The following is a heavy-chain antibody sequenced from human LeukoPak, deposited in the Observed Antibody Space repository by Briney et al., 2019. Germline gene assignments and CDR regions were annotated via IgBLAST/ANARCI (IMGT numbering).Heavy chain of an antibody. Sequence: PSQTLSLTCSVSGGSISSGDYYWSWIRQPPGKGLEWIGYIYYSGSTYYNPSLKSRVIILVDTPKNQFSLKLSSVTVADTAVYYCARVKMRGSGYLDPWGQGTLVTVSS. V-gene: IGHV4-30-4*01. J-gene: IGHJ5*02. CDR3: ARVKMRGSGYLDP. CDR2: IYYSGST. CDR1: GGSISSGDYY. D-gene: IGHD3-22*01.